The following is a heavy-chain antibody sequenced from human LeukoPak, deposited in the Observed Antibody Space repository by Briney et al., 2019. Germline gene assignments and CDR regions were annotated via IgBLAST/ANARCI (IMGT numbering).Heavy chain of an antibody. V-gene: IGHV3-74*01. Sequence: GGSLRLSCAASGFTFSSYWMHWVRQAPGKGLVWVSRINSDGSSTTYADSVKGRFTISRDNAKNTLYLQMNSLRAENTGVYYCEYCVCSSTSCKYFDYWGQGTLVTVSS. CDR2: INSDGSST. CDR3: EYCVCSSTSCKYFDY. CDR1: GFTFSSYW. D-gene: IGHD2-2*01. J-gene: IGHJ4*02.